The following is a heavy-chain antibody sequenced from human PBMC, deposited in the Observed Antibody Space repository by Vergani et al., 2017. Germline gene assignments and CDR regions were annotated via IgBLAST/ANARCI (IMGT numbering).Heavy chain of an antibody. CDR1: GFTFSSYW. D-gene: IGHD6-13*01. Sequence: EVQLVESGGGLVQPGGSLRLSCAASGFTFSSYWMSWVRQAPGKGLEWVANIKQDGSEKYYVDSVKGRFTISRDNAKNSLYLQMNSLRAEDTAVYYCARVRQQPYPFNPYYYYYMDVWGKGTTVTVSS. J-gene: IGHJ6*03. V-gene: IGHV3-7*01. CDR2: IKQDGSEK. CDR3: ARVRQQPYPFNPYYYYYMDV.